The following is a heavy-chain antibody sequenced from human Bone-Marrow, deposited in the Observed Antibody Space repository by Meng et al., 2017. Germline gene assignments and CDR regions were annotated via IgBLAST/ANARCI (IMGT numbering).Heavy chain of an antibody. CDR2: ISSSGSTI. J-gene: IGHJ3*02. CDR1: GFTFSSYE. D-gene: IGHD6-13*01. V-gene: IGHV3-48*03. Sequence: GGSLRLSCAASGFTFSSYEMNWVRQAPGKGLEWVSYISSSGSTIYYADSVKGRFTISRDNSKNTLYLQMNSLRAEDTAVYYCARGIAAAGTDQSNDAFDIWGQGTMVTVSS. CDR3: ARGIAAAGTDQSNDAFDI.